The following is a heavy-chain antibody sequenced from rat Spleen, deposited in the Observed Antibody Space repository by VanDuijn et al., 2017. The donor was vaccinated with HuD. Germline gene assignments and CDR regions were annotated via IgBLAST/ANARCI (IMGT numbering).Heavy chain of an antibody. D-gene: IGHD1-2*01. J-gene: IGHJ4*01. CDR3: GKDMNYYSTYPFYVMGA. CDR1: GFTFSNYD. V-gene: IGHV5-29*01. CDR2: INYDGSST. Sequence: EVKLVESGGGLVQPGRSLKLSCAASGFTFSNYDMAWVRQAPTKGLEWVASINYDGSSTYYRDSAKGRFTISRDNAKSTLYLQMHSLRSEDTATYYCGKDMNYYSTYPFYVMGAWGQGASVTVSS.